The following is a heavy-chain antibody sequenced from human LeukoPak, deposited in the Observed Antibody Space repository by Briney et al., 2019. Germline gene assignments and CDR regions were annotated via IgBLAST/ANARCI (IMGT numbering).Heavy chain of an antibody. J-gene: IGHJ6*02. CDR3: ARVRNYYYGMDV. V-gene: IGHV3-20*01. CDR1: GFTFDDYG. CDR2: INWNGGST. Sequence: PGGSLRLSGAASGFTFDDYGMSWVRQAPGKGLEWVSGINWNGGSTGYADSVKGRFTISRDNAKNSLYLQMNSLRAEDTALYHCARVRNYYYGMDVWGQGTTVTVSS.